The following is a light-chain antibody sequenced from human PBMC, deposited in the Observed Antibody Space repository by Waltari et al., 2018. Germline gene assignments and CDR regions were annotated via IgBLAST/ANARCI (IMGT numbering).Light chain of an antibody. J-gene: IGLJ3*02. CDR2: DVR. CDR3: SSYTSSSTWV. Sequence: HSALTQAASVSGSPGQSIPISCTGTSSDIGTFDYVSWFQQHPGKAPKLMIYDVRNRPLGVSNRFSGSKSGITASLSISGLLAEDEAYYYCSSYTSSSTWVFGGGTKVTVL. CDR1: SSDIGTFDY. V-gene: IGLV2-14*03.